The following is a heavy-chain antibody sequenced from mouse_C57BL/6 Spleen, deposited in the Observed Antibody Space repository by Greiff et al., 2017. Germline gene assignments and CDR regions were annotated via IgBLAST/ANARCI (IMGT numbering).Heavy chain of an antibody. Sequence: EVQLVESGGDLVKPGGSLKLSCAASGFTFSSYGMSWVRQTPDKRLEWVATISSGGSCTYYPGSVKGRFTISRDNAKNTLYLQMSSLKSEDTAMYYCARHGKRDYFDYWGQGTTLTVSS. D-gene: IGHD2-1*01. CDR1: GFTFSSYG. CDR3: ARHGKRDYFDY. J-gene: IGHJ2*01. V-gene: IGHV5-6*01. CDR2: ISSGGSCT.